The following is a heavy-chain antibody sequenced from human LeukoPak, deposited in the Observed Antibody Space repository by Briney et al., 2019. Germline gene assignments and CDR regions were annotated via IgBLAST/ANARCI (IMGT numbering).Heavy chain of an antibody. CDR1: GFIFSNYG. V-gene: IGHV3-30*02. CDR2: IRYDASDK. CDR3: ARDWEG. Sequence: PGGSLRLSCAASGFIFSNYGIHWVRQAPGKGLEWVAFIRYDASDKYYADSVKGRFTISRDNAKNSLYLQMNSLRAEDTAVYYCARDWEGWGQGTLVTVSS. J-gene: IGHJ4*02. D-gene: IGHD1-26*01.